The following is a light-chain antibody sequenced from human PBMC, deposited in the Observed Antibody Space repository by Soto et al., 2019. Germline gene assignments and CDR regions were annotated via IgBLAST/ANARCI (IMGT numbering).Light chain of an antibody. CDR1: QSISSH. CDR2: KAS. J-gene: IGKJ1*01. V-gene: IGKV1-5*03. Sequence: DIQMTQSPSTLSASVGDRVTITCRASQSISSHLAWYQQRPGKAPKLLIYKASSLESGVPSRFSGSESGTEFILTISSLQPDDFATYCCQQYDSSSTFGQGTKVEIK. CDR3: QQYDSSST.